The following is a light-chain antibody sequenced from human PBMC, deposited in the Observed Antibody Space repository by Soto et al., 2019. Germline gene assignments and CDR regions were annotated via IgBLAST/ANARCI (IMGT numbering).Light chain of an antibody. J-gene: IGLJ1*01. Sequence: ALTQPASVSGSPGQSITISCTGTNSDIGTYNYVSWSQQHPGKAPKLMIYEVNNRPSGVSNRFSGSKSGNTASLTISGLQAEDEADYYCSSYTSSSTYVFGTGTKVTVL. CDR3: SSYTSSSTYV. CDR2: EVN. CDR1: NSDIGTYNY. V-gene: IGLV2-14*01.